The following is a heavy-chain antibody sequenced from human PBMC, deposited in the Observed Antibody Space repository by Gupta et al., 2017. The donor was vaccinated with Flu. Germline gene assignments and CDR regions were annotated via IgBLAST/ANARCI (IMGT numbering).Heavy chain of an antibody. Sequence: EVQLVESGGGLVKPGGSLRLSCAASGFTFSSYSMNWVRQAPGKGLEWVSSISSSSSYIYYADSVKGRFTISRDNAKNSLYLQMNSLRAEDTAVYYCARVISGVAGPNPPDYWGQGTLVTVSS. D-gene: IGHD6-19*01. CDR3: ARVISGVAGPNPPDY. CDR2: ISSSSSYI. CDR1: GFTFSSYS. V-gene: IGHV3-21*01. J-gene: IGHJ4*02.